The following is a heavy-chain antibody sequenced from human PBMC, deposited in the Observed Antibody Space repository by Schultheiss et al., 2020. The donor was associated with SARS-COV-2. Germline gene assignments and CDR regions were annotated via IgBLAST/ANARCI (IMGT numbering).Heavy chain of an antibody. D-gene: IGHD3-10*01. CDR1: GFTFSSYS. CDR3: ARVVVVRGVIINGYYFDS. V-gene: IGHV3-21*01. Sequence: GGSLRLSCSASGFTFSSYSLNWVRQAPGKGLEWVSSISSTSTYIYYADSVKGRFTISRDNAKNSLYLQMDSLRAEDTAVYYCARVVVVRGVIINGYYFDSWGQGTLVTVS. CDR2: ISSTSTYI. J-gene: IGHJ4*02.